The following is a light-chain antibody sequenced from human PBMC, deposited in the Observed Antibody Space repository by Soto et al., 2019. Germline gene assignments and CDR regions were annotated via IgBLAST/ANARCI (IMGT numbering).Light chain of an antibody. CDR2: DVS. J-gene: IGKJ1*01. CDR3: QHYNSYSEA. Sequence: IVSTQSPCTLSLSTGKTATLSCRASERIPSGFLAWYQQKHGQAPRLLMYDVSNRATGIPARFSGSRSGTEFTLTISSLQPDDFATYYCQHYNSYSEAFGQGTKVDIK. V-gene: IGKV3-20*01. CDR1: ERIPSGF.